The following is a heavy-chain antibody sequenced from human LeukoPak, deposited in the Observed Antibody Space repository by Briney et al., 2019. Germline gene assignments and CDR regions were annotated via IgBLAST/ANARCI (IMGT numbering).Heavy chain of an antibody. CDR3: ARLFYMATISGWFDP. Sequence: GESLKTSCKGSGYSFTSYWIGWVRQMPGKALGWWGIIYPGDSDTRYSPSFQGQVTISADKSISTAYLQWSSLKASDTAMYYCARLFYMATISGWFDPWGQGTLVTVSS. CDR1: GYSFTSYW. CDR2: IYPGDSDT. D-gene: IGHD5-12*01. J-gene: IGHJ5*02. V-gene: IGHV5-51*01.